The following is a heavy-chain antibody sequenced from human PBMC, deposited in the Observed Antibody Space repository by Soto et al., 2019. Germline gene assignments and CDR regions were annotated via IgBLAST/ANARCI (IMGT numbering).Heavy chain of an antibody. CDR1: GGTFSSYA. CDR2: IIPIFGTA. CDR3: ARAGNYYDSSGYYTFDY. V-gene: IGHV1-69*13. Sequence: GASVKVSCKASGGTFSSYAISWVRQAPGQGLEWMGGIIPIFGTANYAQKFQGRVTITADESTSTAYMELSSLRSEDTAVYYCARAGNYYDSSGYYTFDYWGQGTQVTVSS. D-gene: IGHD3-22*01. J-gene: IGHJ4*02.